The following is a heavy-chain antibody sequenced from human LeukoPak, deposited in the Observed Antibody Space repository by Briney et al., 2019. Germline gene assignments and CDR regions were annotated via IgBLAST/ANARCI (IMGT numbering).Heavy chain of an antibody. CDR3: ARLGIAAAGH. Sequence: SETLSLTCAVYGGSFSVYYWSWIRQPPGKGLEWIGEINHSGSTNYNPSLTSRVTISVDTSKNQIPLKLSSLTAADTAVYYCARLGIAAAGHWGQGTLVTVSS. CDR1: GGSFSVYY. CDR2: INHSGST. J-gene: IGHJ4*02. D-gene: IGHD6-13*01. V-gene: IGHV4-34*01.